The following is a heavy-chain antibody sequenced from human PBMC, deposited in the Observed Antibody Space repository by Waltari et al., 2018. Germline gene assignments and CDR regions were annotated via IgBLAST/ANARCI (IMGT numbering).Heavy chain of an antibody. Sequence: EWQLEESGGGLAQPGGSRRLHCEASGFSFSAYELSWVRQAPGKGLEWLSYISSSGRTMYSAESVKGRFSISRDNANNLLYLQMDSLRAEDTAIYYCARVVTTMTTWAYYFDYWGQGTLVTVSS. CDR3: ARVVTTMTTWAYYFDY. CDR1: GFSFSAYE. D-gene: IGHD1-1*01. J-gene: IGHJ4*02. CDR2: ISSSGRTM. V-gene: IGHV3-48*03.